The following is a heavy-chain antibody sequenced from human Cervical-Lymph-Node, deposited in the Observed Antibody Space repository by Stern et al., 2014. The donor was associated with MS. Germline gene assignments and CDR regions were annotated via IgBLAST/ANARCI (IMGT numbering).Heavy chain of an antibody. CDR1: GVTFSNYA. CDR3: SRDKFRSTAAIFDY. D-gene: IGHD5/OR15-5a*01. Sequence: QLVESGGGVVQPGGALRLSCVAAGVTFSNYAMHWVRQAPGRGLEWVAVIWFGGSHEDYADSVKGRFTISRDNSENTLYLQMNGLRAEDTAVYYCSRDKFRSTAAIFDYWGQGTLVTVSS. V-gene: IGHV3-33*01. J-gene: IGHJ4*02. CDR2: IWFGGSHE.